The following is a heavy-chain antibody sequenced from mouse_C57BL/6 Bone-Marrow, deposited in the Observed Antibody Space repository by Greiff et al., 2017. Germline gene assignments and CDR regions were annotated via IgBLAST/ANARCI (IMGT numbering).Heavy chain of an antibody. CDR1: GFNIKDDY. V-gene: IGHV14-4*01. CDR3: TTYYYGSSYVYWYFDV. CDR2: IDPENGDT. J-gene: IGHJ1*03. D-gene: IGHD1-1*01. Sequence: EVKLQESGAELVRPGASVKLSCTASGFNIKDDYMHWVKQRPEQGLEWIGWIDPENGDTEYASKFQGKATIPADTSSNTAYLQLSSLTSEDTAVYYCTTYYYGSSYVYWYFDVWGTGTTVTVSS.